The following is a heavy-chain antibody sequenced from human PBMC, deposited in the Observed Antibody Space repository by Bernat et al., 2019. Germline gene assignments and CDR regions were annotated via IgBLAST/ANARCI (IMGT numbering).Heavy chain of an antibody. CDR1: GFTVSSNY. CDR2: IYSGGST. D-gene: IGHD6-13*01. V-gene: IGHV3-53*05. CDR3: GRDGRLGRSWYWNYLDN. J-gene: IGHJ4*02. Sequence: EVQLVETGGGLIQPGGSLRLSCAASGFTVSSNYMSWVRQAPGKGLEWVSVIYSGGSTYYADSVKGRFTISRDNSKNTLYLQMNSLRAEDTAVYYCGRDGRLGRSWYWNYLDNGGQGTWSPSPQ.